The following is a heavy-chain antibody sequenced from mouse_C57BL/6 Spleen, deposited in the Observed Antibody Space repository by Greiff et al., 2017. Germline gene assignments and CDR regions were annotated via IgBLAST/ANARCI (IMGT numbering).Heavy chain of an antibody. D-gene: IGHD1-1*01. V-gene: IGHV3-6*01. Sequence: DVKLQESGPGLVKPSQSLSLTCSVTGYSITSGYYWNWIRQFPGNKLEWMGYISYDGSNNYNPSLKNRISITRDTSKNQFFLKLNSVTTEDTATYYCATRGNYYGSRPYYAMDYWGQGTSVTVSS. CDR3: ATRGNYYGSRPYYAMDY. J-gene: IGHJ4*01. CDR2: ISYDGSN. CDR1: GYSITSGYY.